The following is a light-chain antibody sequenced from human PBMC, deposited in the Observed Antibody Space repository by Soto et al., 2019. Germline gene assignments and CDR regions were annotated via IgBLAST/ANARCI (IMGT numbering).Light chain of an antibody. J-gene: IGKJ2*01. Sequence: LSVPPGERATLPCRGSQSISRSLAWYQQKPGQAPRLLISDASTRATGIPARFSGSGSGTEFTLTISSLQSEDFALYYCHQYNRWPPGTFGQGTKVDIK. V-gene: IGKV3-15*01. CDR1: QSISRS. CDR3: HQYNRWPPGT. CDR2: DAS.